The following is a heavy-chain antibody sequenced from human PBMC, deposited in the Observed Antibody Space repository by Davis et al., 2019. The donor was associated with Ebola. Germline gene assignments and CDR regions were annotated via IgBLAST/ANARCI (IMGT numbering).Heavy chain of an antibody. CDR2: ISSSSSYI. CDR3: AKDIEGVGAFDI. CDR1: GFTFSSNN. Sequence: GESLKISCAASGFTFSSNNMNWVRQAPGKGLEWVSSISSSSSYIYYADSVKGRFTISRDNAKNSLYLQMNSLRAEDTALYYCAKDIEGVGAFDIWGQGTMVTVSS. V-gene: IGHV3-21*04. D-gene: IGHD1-26*01. J-gene: IGHJ3*02.